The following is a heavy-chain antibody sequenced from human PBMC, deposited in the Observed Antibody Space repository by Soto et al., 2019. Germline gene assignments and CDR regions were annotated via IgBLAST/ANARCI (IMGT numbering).Heavy chain of an antibody. CDR3: AAEGTVTTGMDV. D-gene: IGHD4-17*01. Sequence: SVKVSCKASGYTFTAYYIHWVRQAPGQGLEWIGWIVVGSGNTNYAQKFQERVTITRDMSTSTAYMELSSLRSEDTAVYYCAAEGTVTTGMDVWGQGTTVTVSS. V-gene: IGHV1-58*02. CDR2: IVVGSGNT. J-gene: IGHJ6*02. CDR1: GYTFTAYY.